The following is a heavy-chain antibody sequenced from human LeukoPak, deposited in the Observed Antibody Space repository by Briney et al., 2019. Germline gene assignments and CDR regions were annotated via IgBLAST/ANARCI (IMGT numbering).Heavy chain of an antibody. V-gene: IGHV4-30-2*01. CDR1: GGSISSGDYS. CDR3: ARVRITSTTSGAFDI. CDR2: IYHSGST. D-gene: IGHD2-2*01. J-gene: IGHJ3*02. Sequence: PSETLSLTCAVSGGSISSGDYSWSWIRQPPGKGLEWIGYIYHSGSTYYNPSLKSRVTISVDRSENQFSLRLSSVTAADTAVYFCARVRITSTTSGAFDIWGQGTIVTVSS.